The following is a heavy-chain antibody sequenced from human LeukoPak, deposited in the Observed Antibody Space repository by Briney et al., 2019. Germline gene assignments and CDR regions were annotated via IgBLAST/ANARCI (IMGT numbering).Heavy chain of an antibody. Sequence: SETLCLTCAVSGGSISSSNWWSWVRQPPGKGLEWIGEIYHSGSTNYNPSLKSRVTISVDKSKNQFSLKLSSVTAADTAVYYCARGYCSSTSCCTMDHWFDPWGQGTLVTVSS. CDR1: GGSISSSNW. D-gene: IGHD2-2*02. CDR2: IYHSGST. J-gene: IGHJ5*02. V-gene: IGHV4-4*02. CDR3: ARGYCSSTSCCTMDHWFDP.